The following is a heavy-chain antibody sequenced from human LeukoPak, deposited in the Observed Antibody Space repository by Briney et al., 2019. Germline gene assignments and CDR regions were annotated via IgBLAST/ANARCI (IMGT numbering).Heavy chain of an antibody. D-gene: IGHD4-17*01. J-gene: IGHJ4*02. CDR1: GYSISSGYY. CDR2: IYHSGST. CDR3: ARGSSTVTFDY. V-gene: IGHV4-38-2*02. Sequence: SETLSLTCTVSGYSISSGYYWGWIRQPPGKGLEWIGSIYHSGSTYYNPSLKSRVTISVDTSKNQFSLKLSSVTAADTAVYYCARGSSTVTFDYWGQGTLVTVSS.